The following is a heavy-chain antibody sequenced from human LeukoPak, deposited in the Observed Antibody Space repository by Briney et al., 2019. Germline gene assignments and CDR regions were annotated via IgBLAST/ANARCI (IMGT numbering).Heavy chain of an antibody. CDR3: ARVTISGCCVC. CDR2: ISAYNGNT. J-gene: IGHJ4*02. Sequence: ASVKVSCKASGYTFTSYGISWVRQAPGQGLEWMGWISAYNGNTNYAQKLQGRVTMTTDTPTSTAYMELRSLRSDDTAVYHWARVTISGCCVCWGQKPLVTVSS. V-gene: IGHV1-18*01. CDR1: GYTFTSYG. D-gene: IGHD5/OR15-5a*01.